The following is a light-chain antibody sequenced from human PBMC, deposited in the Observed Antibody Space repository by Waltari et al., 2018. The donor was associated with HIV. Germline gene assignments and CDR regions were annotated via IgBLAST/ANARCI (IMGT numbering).Light chain of an antibody. CDR1: LNINNN. Sequence: DIQITQSPSYVSASVGDRVTFTCPKNLNINNNISWYQLQQGKSPKLLSYSASSLQSGVPSKYGGNWSGTDFNSTMSSPQPKDFTTNYCQHSCTFGQGTKIDI. CDR2: SAS. CDR3: QHSCT. V-gene: IGKV1-39*01. J-gene: IGKJ1*01.